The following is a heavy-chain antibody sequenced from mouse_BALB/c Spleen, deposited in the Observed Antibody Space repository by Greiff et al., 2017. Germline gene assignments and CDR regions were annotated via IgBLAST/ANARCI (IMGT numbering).Heavy chain of an antibody. V-gene: IGHV1-80*01. D-gene: IGHD1-1*01. CDR1: GYAFSSYW. J-gene: IGHJ1*01. CDR3: ARLVLRSYFDV. Sequence: LQESGAELVRPGSSVKISCKASGYAFSSYWMNWVKQRPGQGLEWIGQIYPGDGDTNYNGKFKGKATLTADKSSSTAYMQLSSLTSEDSAVYFCARLVLRSYFDVWGAGTTVTVSS. CDR2: IYPGDGDT.